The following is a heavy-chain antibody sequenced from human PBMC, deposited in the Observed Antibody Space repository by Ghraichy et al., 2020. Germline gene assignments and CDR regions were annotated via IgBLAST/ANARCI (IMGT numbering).Heavy chain of an antibody. CDR1: GFTFSSYS. CDR2: ISTSSSYI. J-gene: IGHJ6*03. V-gene: IGHV3-21*01. Sequence: GESLNISCAASGFTFSSYSMNWVRQAPGKGLEWVSSISTSSSYIYYADSVKGRFTISRDNAKNSLYLQMNSLRAEDTAVYYCAGAATGVYYYMDVWGKGTTVTVSS. CDR3: AGAATGVYYYMDV. D-gene: IGHD1-1*01.